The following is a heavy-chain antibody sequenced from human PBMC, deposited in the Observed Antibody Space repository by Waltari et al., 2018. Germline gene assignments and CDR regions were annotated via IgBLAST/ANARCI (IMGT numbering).Heavy chain of an antibody. D-gene: IGHD1-26*01. Sequence: EVQLVESGGGLVQPGGSLRLSCAASGFTFSSYSMNWVRQAPGKGLEWVSNISISSSTIYYAYSVKGRFTISRDNAKNSLYLQMNSLRAEDTAVYYCARDPSGGIDFDYWGQGTLVTVSS. CDR1: GFTFSSYS. CDR2: ISISSSTI. CDR3: ARDPSGGIDFDY. J-gene: IGHJ4*02. V-gene: IGHV3-48*04.